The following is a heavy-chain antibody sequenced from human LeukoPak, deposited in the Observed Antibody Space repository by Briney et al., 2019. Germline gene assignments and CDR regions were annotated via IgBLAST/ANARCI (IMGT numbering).Heavy chain of an antibody. V-gene: IGHV1-18*01. D-gene: IGHD1-1*01. Sequence: ASVKVSCKTSGYTFTTYGISWVRQAPGQGLEWMGWISAYSGHTRYTQKLQGRVTMTTEKSTSTAYMELRSLTSDDTAVYYCTRDPDDDAFDIWGQGTMVIVSS. J-gene: IGHJ3*02. CDR2: ISAYSGHT. CDR1: GYTFTTYG. CDR3: TRDPDDDAFDI.